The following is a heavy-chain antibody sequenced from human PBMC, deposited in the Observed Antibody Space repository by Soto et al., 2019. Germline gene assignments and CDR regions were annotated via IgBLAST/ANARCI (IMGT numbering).Heavy chain of an antibody. CDR3: ARDRDGWFFDY. D-gene: IGHD6-19*01. J-gene: IGHJ4*02. CDR1: GFTFGDHY. V-gene: IGHV3-72*01. Sequence: GGSLRLSCTLSGFTFGDHYVDWVRQAPGKGLEWIGRIRNKVYSYSTTFAASVKGRLTLSRDDSENSVYLQMDNQFSLRLTSVTAADTAVYYCARDRDGWFFDYWGQGTLVTVSS. CDR2: IRNKVYSYST.